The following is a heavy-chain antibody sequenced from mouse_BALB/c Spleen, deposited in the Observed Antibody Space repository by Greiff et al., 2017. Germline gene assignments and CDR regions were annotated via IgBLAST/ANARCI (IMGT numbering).Heavy chain of an antibody. CDR2: IYPGDGDT. CDR3: ARGNWEDY. V-gene: IGHV1-87*01. Sequence: QVHVKQSGAELARPGASVKLSCKASGYTFTSYWMQWVKQRPGQGLEWIGAIYPGDGDTRYTQKFKGKATLTADKSSSTAYMQLSSLASEDSAVYYCARGNWEDYWGQGTTLTVSS. D-gene: IGHD4-1*01. CDR1: GYTFTSYW. J-gene: IGHJ2*01.